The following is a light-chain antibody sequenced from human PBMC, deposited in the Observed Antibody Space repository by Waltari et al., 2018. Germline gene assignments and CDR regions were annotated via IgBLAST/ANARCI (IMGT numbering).Light chain of an antibody. J-gene: IGLJ2*01. CDR1: SSDVGAYNY. CDR3: SSYTTSGTFV. Sequence: QSALTQPASVSGSPGQSITIPCTGTSSDVGAYNYVSWYQHHPGKAPKIMIYQVSNRPSGVSNRLSGSKSGNTASLTISGLQAEDEGDYYCSSYTTSGTFVFGGGTK. CDR2: QVS. V-gene: IGLV2-14*01.